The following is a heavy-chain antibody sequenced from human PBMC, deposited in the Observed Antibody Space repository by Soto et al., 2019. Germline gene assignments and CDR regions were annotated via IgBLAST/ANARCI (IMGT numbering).Heavy chain of an antibody. CDR2: FDPEIGET. V-gene: IGHV1-24*01. Sequence: GASGKVSCKVSGYTLTELSMHWLRQAPGKGLEWMGTFDPEIGETVYAQKFRGRVTMTEDTSTDTAYMELSSLRSEDTAVYYCARWWSGSPQWLVSWGPGILVTVAS. CDR3: ARWWSGSPQWLVS. CDR1: GYTLTELS. J-gene: IGHJ5*01. D-gene: IGHD3-3*01.